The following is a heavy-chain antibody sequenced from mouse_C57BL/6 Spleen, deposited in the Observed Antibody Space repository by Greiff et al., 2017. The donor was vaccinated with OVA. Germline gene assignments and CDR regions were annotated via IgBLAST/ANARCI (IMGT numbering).Heavy chain of an antibody. CDR3: TRGTMDY. J-gene: IGHJ4*01. Sequence: VQLVESGAELVRPGASVTLSCKASGYTFTDYEMNWVKQTPVHGLEWIGAIDPETGGTAYNQKFKGKAILTADKSSSTAYMELRSLTSEDSAVYYCTRGTMDYWGQGTSVTVSS. CDR2: IDPETGGT. CDR1: GYTFTDYE. V-gene: IGHV1-15*01.